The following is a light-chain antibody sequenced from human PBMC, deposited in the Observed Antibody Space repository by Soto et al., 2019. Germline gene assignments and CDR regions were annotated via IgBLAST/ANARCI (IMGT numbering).Light chain of an antibody. V-gene: IGKV1-5*03. CDR2: KAS. CDR3: QQYNSYSL. Sequence: DIPMTQSPSTLSASVGDRVTITCRASQSISSWLAWYQQKPGKAPKLLIYKASSLESGVPSRFSGSGSGTECTLTISSLQPDDFVTYYCQQYNSYSLFGPGTKVDIK. CDR1: QSISSW. J-gene: IGKJ3*01.